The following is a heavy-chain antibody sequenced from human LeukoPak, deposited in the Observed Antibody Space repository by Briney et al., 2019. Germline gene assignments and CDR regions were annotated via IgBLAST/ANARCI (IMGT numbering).Heavy chain of an antibody. V-gene: IGHV3-23*01. D-gene: IGHD3-10*02. Sequence: PGGSLRLSCAASGFTFSSYAMSWVRQAPGKGLEWVSAISGSGGSTYYADSVKGRFTISRDNSKNTLYLQMNSLRAEDTAVYYCAKGGRNMFTVAHWFDPWGQGTLVTVSS. J-gene: IGHJ5*02. CDR1: GFTFSSYA. CDR2: ISGSGGST. CDR3: AKGGRNMFTVAHWFDP.